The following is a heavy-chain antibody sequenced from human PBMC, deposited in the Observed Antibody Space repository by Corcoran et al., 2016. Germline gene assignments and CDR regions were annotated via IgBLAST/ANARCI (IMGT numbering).Heavy chain of an antibody. CDR3: ASGGYCSSTSCYTYYGMDV. D-gene: IGHD2-2*02. Sequence: QVQLVESGGGVVQPGKSLRLSCVASGFIFSSYGMHWVRQAPGKGLEWVAVISYDGSDKYYADSVKGRFTISRDNSKNSLYLQMNSLRAEDTAVYYCASGGYCSSTSCYTYYGMDVWGQGTTVTVSS. V-gene: IGHV3-30*03. CDR2: ISYDGSDK. J-gene: IGHJ6*02. CDR1: GFIFSSYG.